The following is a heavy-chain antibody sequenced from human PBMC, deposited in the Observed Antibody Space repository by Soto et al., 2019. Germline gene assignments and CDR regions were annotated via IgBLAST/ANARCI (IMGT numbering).Heavy chain of an antibody. V-gene: IGHV4-30-2*01. J-gene: IGHJ5*02. Sequence: QLQLQESGSGLVKPSQTLSLTCAVSGGSISSGGYSWSWIRQPPGKGLEWIGYIYHSGGTYYNPSLKRRVTIAVRRPKSQFSLTLSSVTAADTAVYYCARVPRAWGKGPLITVS. CDR2: IYHSGGT. CDR1: GGSISSGGYS. CDR3: ARVPRA.